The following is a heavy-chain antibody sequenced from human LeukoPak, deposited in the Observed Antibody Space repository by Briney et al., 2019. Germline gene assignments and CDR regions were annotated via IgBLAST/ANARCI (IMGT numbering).Heavy chain of an antibody. V-gene: IGHV3-7*01. CDR1: GFTFSSYG. J-gene: IGHJ4*02. Sequence: PGGSLRLSCAASGFTFSSYGMSWVRQAPRKELQWVANIKQDGSAKYYVDSVKGRFTISRDNAKNSLYLQMNSLRAEDTAVYYCARVEASGYDYGAFDYWGQGTLVTVSS. D-gene: IGHD5-12*01. CDR3: ARVEASGYDYGAFDY. CDR2: IKQDGSAK.